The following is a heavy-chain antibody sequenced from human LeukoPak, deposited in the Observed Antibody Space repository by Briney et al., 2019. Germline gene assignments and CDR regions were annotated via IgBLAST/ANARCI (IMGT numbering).Heavy chain of an antibody. CDR1: GFTFRSYS. J-gene: IGHJ4*02. D-gene: IGHD1-26*01. CDR2: ISSSSSTI. V-gene: IGHV3-48*02. CDR3: AREESGSYFSRSVGYFDY. Sequence: GGPLRLSCAASGFTFRSYSMNWVREAPGKGREWGSYISSSSSTIYYADSVKGRFTISRDNATNSLYLQMNSLRDEDTAVYYCAREESGSYFSRSVGYFDYWGQGTLVTVSS.